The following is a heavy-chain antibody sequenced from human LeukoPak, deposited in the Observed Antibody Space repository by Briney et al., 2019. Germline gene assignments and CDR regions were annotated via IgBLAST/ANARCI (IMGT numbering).Heavy chain of an antibody. CDR1: GFTFSDYY. CDR3: ARDQYSYGPDYYYYYGMDV. Sequence: GGSLRLSCAASGFTFSDYYMSWIRQAPGKGLEWVSYISSGSTIYYADSVKGRFTISRDNAKNSLYLQMNSLRAEDTAVYYCARDQYSYGPDYYYYYGMDVWGQGTTVTVSS. V-gene: IGHV3-11*01. D-gene: IGHD5-18*01. CDR2: ISSGSTI. J-gene: IGHJ6*02.